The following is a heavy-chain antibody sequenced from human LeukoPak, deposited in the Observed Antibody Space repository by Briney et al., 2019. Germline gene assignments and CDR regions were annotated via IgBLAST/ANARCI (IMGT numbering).Heavy chain of an antibody. J-gene: IGHJ3*02. CDR3: AKSNGYGLVDI. CDR1: GFPLSSYA. D-gene: IGHD3-10*01. CDR2: IFYSGST. V-gene: IGHV4-38-2*01. Sequence: GSLRLSCVVSGFPLSSYAMSWVRRSPGKGLEWIGNIFYSGSTYYSPSLRSRVTISLDTSRNQFSLKLNSVTAADTAVYYCAKSNGYGLVDIWGQGTMVAVSS.